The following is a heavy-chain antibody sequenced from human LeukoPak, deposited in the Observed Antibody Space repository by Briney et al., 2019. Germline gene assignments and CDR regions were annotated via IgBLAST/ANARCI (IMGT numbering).Heavy chain of an antibody. D-gene: IGHD4-17*01. V-gene: IGHV3-30*18. CDR2: ISYDGSNK. Sequence: PGGSLRLSCAASGFTFSTYAMTWVRQAPGKGLEWVAVISYDGSNKYYADSVKGRFTISRDNSKNTLYLQMNSLRAEDTAVYYCAKDPDYGDAPAPSDYWGQGTLVTVSS. J-gene: IGHJ4*02. CDR1: GFTFSTYA. CDR3: AKDPDYGDAPAPSDY.